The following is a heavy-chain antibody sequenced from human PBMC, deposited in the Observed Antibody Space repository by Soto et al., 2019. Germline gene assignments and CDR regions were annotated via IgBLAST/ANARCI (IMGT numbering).Heavy chain of an antibody. Sequence: LPCAVSGGSISSGGYSWSWIRQPPGKGLEWMGYIYHSGSTYYNPSLKSRVTISVDRSKNQFSLKLSSVTAADTAVYYCASNYYDSSGYYDYWGQGTLVTVSS. CDR1: GGSISSGGYS. CDR2: IYHSGST. V-gene: IGHV4-30-2*01. D-gene: IGHD3-22*01. J-gene: IGHJ4*02. CDR3: ASNYYDSSGYYDY.